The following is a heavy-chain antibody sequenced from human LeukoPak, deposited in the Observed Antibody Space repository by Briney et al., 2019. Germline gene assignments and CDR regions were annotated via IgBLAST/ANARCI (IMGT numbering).Heavy chain of an antibody. CDR1: GFTFDDYA. D-gene: IGHD4-17*01. V-gene: IGHV3-9*01. J-gene: IGHJ4*02. CDR2: ISWNSGSI. Sequence: GGSLRLSCAASGFTFDDYAMHWVRQAPGKGLEWVSGISWNSGSIGYADSVKGRFTISRDNAKNSLYLQMNSLRAEDTAVYYCARDVESATVTPSPTGGNYWGQGTLVTVSS. CDR3: ARDVESATVTPSPTGGNY.